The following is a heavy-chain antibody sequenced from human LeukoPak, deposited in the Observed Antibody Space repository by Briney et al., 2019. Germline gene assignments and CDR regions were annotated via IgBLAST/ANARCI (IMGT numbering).Heavy chain of an antibody. CDR2: INPNSGGT. CDR1: GYTFTDYY. Sequence: ASVKVSCKASGYTFTDYYFNWVRQAPGQGLEWMGWINPNSGGTHYAQSFQDRVTMTRDTSINTAYMEVSRLRSDDTAVYDCARTLTTATWDFWGQGTLVTVSS. V-gene: IGHV1-2*02. CDR3: ARTLTTATWDF. D-gene: IGHD4-17*01. J-gene: IGHJ4*02.